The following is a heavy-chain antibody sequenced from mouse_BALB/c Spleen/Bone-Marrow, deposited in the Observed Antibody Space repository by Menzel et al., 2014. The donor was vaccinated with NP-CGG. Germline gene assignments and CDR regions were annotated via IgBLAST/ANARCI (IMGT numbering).Heavy chain of an antibody. D-gene: IGHD2-2*01. V-gene: IGHV1-54*03. Sequence: QVQLQQSGAELVRPGTSVKESCKASGYAFTNYLIEWVKQRPGQGLEWIGVINPGSGGTNYNEKFKGKATLTADNSSNTAYMHLSSLTSDDSAVYFCARGGHGSYWGQGTTLTVSS. CDR2: INPGSGGT. CDR1: GYAFTNYL. CDR3: ARGGHGSY. J-gene: IGHJ2*01.